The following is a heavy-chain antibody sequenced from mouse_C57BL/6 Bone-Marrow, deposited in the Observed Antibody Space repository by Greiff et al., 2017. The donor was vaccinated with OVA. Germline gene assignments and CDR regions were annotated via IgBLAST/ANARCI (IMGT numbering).Heavy chain of an antibody. D-gene: IGHD2-2*01. CDR1: GFTFSSYG. Sequence: EVKLVESGGDLVKPGGSLKLSCAASGFTFSSYGMSWVRQTPDKRLEWVATISSGGSYTYYPDSVKGRFTISRDNAKNTLYLQMSSLKSEDTAMYYCARKHLYYGYDPYYFDYWGQGTTLTVSS. CDR2: ISSGGSYT. CDR3: ARKHLYYGYDPYYFDY. V-gene: IGHV5-6*01. J-gene: IGHJ2*01.